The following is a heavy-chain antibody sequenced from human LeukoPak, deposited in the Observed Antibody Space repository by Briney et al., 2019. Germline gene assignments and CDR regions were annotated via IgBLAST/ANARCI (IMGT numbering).Heavy chain of an antibody. J-gene: IGHJ3*02. D-gene: IGHD6-13*01. CDR2: ISGSGVST. CDR3: AKDREPGIAYDAFDI. V-gene: IGHV3-23*01. Sequence: GGSLRLSCAASGFRFSSYAMSWVRQAPGKGLEWVSAISGSGVSTYYADSVKGRFTVSRDNSKNTLYLQMNSLRAEDTAVYYCAKDREPGIAYDAFDIWGQGTMVTVSS. CDR1: GFRFSSYA.